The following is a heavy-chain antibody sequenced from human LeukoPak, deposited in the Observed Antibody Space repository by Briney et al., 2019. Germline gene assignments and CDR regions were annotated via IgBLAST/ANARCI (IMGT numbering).Heavy chain of an antibody. CDR1: GYSFTSYW. Sequence: GESLKISSKGSGYSFTSYWIGWVRQMPGKGLEWMGIIYPGDSDTRYSPSFQGQVTISADKSISTAYLQWSSLKASDTAMYYCARSSGTPGAYMDVWGNGTTVTVSS. V-gene: IGHV5-51*01. J-gene: IGHJ6*03. CDR2: IYPGDSDT. D-gene: IGHD3-10*01. CDR3: ARSSGTPGAYMDV.